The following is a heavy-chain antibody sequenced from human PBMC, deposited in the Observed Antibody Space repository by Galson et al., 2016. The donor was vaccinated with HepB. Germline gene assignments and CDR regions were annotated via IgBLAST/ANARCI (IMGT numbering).Heavy chain of an antibody. CDR1: GFTFSSYG. J-gene: IGHJ6*02. D-gene: IGHD3-10*01. Sequence: SLRLSCAASGFTFSSYGMHWVRQAPGKGLEWVAVIWYDGDKKYYADSVKGRFTISRDSSKNTLYLQMNSLRAEDTAVYYCARDRRGLYYYGMDVWGQGTTVTVS. CDR3: ARDRRGLYYYGMDV. CDR2: IWYDGDKK. V-gene: IGHV3-33*01.